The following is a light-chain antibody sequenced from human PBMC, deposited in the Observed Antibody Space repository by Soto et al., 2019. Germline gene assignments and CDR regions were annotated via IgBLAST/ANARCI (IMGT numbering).Light chain of an antibody. J-gene: IGKJ2*02. Sequence: DIVMTQSPLSLPVTPGEPASISCRSSQSLLHSNGYNYLVWYLQKPVKSPQLLVYLGSNRASGVPDRFGGSGSGTDFTLKISRVEAEDVVVNYCMQALQTPRTFGQGTKLEIK. CDR1: QSLLHSNGYNY. CDR2: LGS. V-gene: IGKV2-28*01. CDR3: MQALQTPRT.